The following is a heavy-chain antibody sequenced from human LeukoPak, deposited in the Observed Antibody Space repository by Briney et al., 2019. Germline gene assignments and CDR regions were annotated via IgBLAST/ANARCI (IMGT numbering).Heavy chain of an antibody. Sequence: ASVKVSCKASGGTFSSYAISWVRQAPGQGLEWMGWMNPNSGNTGYAQKFQGRVTMTRNTSISTAYMELSSLRSEDTAVYYCATAGDRCSSTSCYNRGYYYYYYMDVWGKGTTVTVSS. J-gene: IGHJ6*03. CDR1: GGTFSSYA. CDR3: ATAGDRCSSTSCYNRGYYYYYYMDV. D-gene: IGHD2-2*02. CDR2: MNPNSGNT. V-gene: IGHV1-8*02.